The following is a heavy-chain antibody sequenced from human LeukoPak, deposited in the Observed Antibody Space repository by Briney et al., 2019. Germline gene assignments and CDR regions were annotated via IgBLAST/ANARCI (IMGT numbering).Heavy chain of an antibody. J-gene: IGHJ4*02. D-gene: IGHD4-17*01. CDR2: IYTSGST. CDR3: AREVFYGDYVIN. V-gene: IGHV4-4*07. Sequence: SETLSLTCTVSGGSISSYYWSWIRQPAGKGLVWIGRIYTSGSTNYNPSLKSRVTMSVDTSKNQFSLKLSSVTAADTAVYYCAREVFYGDYVINWGQGTLVTVSS. CDR1: GGSISSYY.